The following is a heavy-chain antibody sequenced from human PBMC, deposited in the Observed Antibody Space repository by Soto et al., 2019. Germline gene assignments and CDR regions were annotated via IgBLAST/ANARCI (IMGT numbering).Heavy chain of an antibody. Sequence: QVQLVESGGGVVQPGRSLRLSCAASGFTFSSYGMHWVRQAPGKGLEWVAVIWYDGSNKYYADSVKGRFTISRDNSKNTLYLQMNSLRAEDTAVYYCARDKRTVAGDYYFDYWGQGTLVTVSS. CDR3: ARDKRTVAGDYYFDY. D-gene: IGHD6-19*01. J-gene: IGHJ4*02. V-gene: IGHV3-33*01. CDR2: IWYDGSNK. CDR1: GFTFSSYG.